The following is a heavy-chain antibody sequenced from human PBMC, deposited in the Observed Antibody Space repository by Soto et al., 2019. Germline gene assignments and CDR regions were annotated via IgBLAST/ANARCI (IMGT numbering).Heavy chain of an antibody. Sequence: PSETLSLTCTVSGGSISSGGYYWSWIRQHPGKGLEWIGYIYYSGSTYYNPSLKSRVTISVDTSKNQFSLKLSSVTAADTAVYYCARAGPVAVVPHYYFDYWGQGTLVTVS. CDR2: IYYSGST. J-gene: IGHJ4*02. D-gene: IGHD6-19*01. V-gene: IGHV4-31*03. CDR3: ARAGPVAVVPHYYFDY. CDR1: GGSISSGGYY.